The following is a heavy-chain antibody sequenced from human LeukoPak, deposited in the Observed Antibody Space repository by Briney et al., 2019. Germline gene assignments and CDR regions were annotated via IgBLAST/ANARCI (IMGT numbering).Heavy chain of an antibody. Sequence: SETLSLTCTVSGGSISNYYWSWIRQPAGKGLEWIGHIYTSGSTNYNPSLKSRVTMSVDTSKNQFSLNLSSVTAADTAVYYCARGGVGWTFDYWGQGTLVTVSS. CDR1: GGSISNYY. V-gene: IGHV4-4*07. CDR2: IYTSGST. D-gene: IGHD6-19*01. CDR3: ARGGVGWTFDY. J-gene: IGHJ4*02.